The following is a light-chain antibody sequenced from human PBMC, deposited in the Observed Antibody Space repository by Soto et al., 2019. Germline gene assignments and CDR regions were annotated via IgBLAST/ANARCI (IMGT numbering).Light chain of an antibody. CDR1: QSISSY. V-gene: IGKV3-11*01. CDR3: QQRGA. CDR2: DAS. Sequence: EVVLTQSPATLSLSPGERATLSCRSSQSISSYLAWYQQKPGQAPRLLIYDASNRATDIPARFSGSGSGTDFTLTISRLEPEDFAVYYCQQRGAFGQGTKVEIK. J-gene: IGKJ2*01.